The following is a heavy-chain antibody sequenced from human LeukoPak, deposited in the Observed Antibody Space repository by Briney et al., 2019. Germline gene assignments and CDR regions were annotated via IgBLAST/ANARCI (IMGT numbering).Heavy chain of an antibody. CDR2: FDPEDGET. CDR1: GYTLTELS. V-gene: IGHV1-24*01. D-gene: IGHD6-13*01. CDR3: ARDPGDSSYYYYYMDV. J-gene: IGHJ6*03. Sequence: ASVKVSCKVSGYTLTELSMHWVRQAPGKGLEWMGGFDPEDGETIYAQKFQGRVTMTEDTSTDTAYMELSSLRSEDTAVYYCARDPGDSSYYYYYMDVWGKGTTVTVSS.